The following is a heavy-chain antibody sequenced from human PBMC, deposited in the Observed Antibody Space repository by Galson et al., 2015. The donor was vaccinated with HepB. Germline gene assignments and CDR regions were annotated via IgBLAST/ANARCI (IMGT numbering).Heavy chain of an antibody. CDR1: GFTFTGYA. D-gene: IGHD6-19*01. CDR2: ISHGGTNK. Sequence: SLRLSCAGSGFTFTGYAIHWVRQAPGKGLEWVVVISHGGTNKYYADSVKGRFTISRDSSKNTVYLQMNSLRAEDTAVYYCARADSSGWYYYYYGMDVWGQGTTVTVSS. J-gene: IGHJ6*02. CDR3: ARADSSGWYYYYYGMDV. V-gene: IGHV3-30-3*01.